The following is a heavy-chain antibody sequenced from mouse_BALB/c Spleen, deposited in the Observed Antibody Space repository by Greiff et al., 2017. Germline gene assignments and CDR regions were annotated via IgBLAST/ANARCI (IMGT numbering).Heavy chain of an antibody. Sequence: VQLKQSGPELMKPGASVKISCKASGYSFTSYYMHWVKQSHGKSLEWIGYIDPFNGGTSYNQKFKGKATLTVDKSSSTAYMHLSSLTSEDSAVYYCAREDGYWGQGTTLTVSS. D-gene: IGHD2-3*01. CDR2: IDPFNGGT. CDR1: GYSFTSYY. J-gene: IGHJ2*01. V-gene: IGHV1S135*01. CDR3: AREDGY.